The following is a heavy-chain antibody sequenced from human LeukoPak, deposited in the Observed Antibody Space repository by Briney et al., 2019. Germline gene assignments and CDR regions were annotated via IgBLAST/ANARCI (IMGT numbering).Heavy chain of an antibody. D-gene: IGHD3-10*01. J-gene: IGHJ6*02. CDR3: ARCYTYGTTWFGGLDV. CDR2: ISYDGSNK. CDR1: GFTFSSYA. Sequence: GGSLRLSCAASGFTFSSYAMHWVRQAPGKGLEWVAVISYDGSNKYYADSVKGRFTISRDNSKNTLYLQMNSLRAEDTAVYYCARCYTYGTTWFGGLDVWGQGTTVTVSS. V-gene: IGHV3-30-3*01.